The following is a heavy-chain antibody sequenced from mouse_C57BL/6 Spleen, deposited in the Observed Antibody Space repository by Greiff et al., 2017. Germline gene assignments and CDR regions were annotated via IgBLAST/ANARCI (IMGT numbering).Heavy chain of an antibody. Sequence: EVQLVESGGGLVKPGGSLKLSCAASGFTFSSYAMSWVRQTPEKRLEWVATISDGGSYTYYPDNVKGRFTISRDNAKNNLYLQMSHLKSEDTAMYYCARDLDGYSQAMDYWGQGTSVTVSS. J-gene: IGHJ4*01. V-gene: IGHV5-4*01. CDR2: ISDGGSYT. D-gene: IGHD2-3*01. CDR3: ARDLDGYSQAMDY. CDR1: GFTFSSYA.